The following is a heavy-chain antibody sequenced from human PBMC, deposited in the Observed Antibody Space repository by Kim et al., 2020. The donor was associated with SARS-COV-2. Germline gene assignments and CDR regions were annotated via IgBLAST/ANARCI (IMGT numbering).Heavy chain of an antibody. V-gene: IGHV3-23*03. J-gene: IGHJ6*02. CDR3: AKRGGSGASNYFAMDV. D-gene: IGHD3-16*01. Sequence: DSVKGRFTISRDNSKNTLYLQMNSLGASDTAVYYCAKRGGSGASNYFAMDVWGHGTTVTVSS.